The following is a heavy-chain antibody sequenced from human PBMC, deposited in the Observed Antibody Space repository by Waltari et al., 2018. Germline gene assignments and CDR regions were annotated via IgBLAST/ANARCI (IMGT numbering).Heavy chain of an antibody. D-gene: IGHD3-22*01. CDR3: ARDTYYYDSSGYYSLLRFDY. V-gene: IGHV4-59*01. CDR2: IYYSGST. Sequence: QVQLQESGPGLVKPSETLSLTCTVSGGSISSYYWSWIRQPQGKGLEWIGYIYYSGSTNYNPSLKSRVTISVDTSKNQFSLKLSSVTAADTAVYYCARDTYYYDSSGYYSLLRFDYWGQGTLVTVSS. J-gene: IGHJ4*02. CDR1: GGSISSYY.